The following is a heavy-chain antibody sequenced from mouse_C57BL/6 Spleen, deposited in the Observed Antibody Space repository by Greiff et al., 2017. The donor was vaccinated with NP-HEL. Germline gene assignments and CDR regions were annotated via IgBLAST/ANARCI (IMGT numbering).Heavy chain of an antibody. CDR2: INPSSGYT. Sequence: LQESGAELARPGASVKMSCKASGYTFTSYTMHWVKQRPGQGLEWIGYINPSSGYTKYNQKFKDKATLTAEKSSSTAYMQLSSLTSEDSAVYYCARRAITTVASTWDYWGQGTTLTVSS. CDR3: ARRAITTVASTWDY. D-gene: IGHD1-1*01. J-gene: IGHJ2*01. V-gene: IGHV1-4*01. CDR1: GYTFTSYT.